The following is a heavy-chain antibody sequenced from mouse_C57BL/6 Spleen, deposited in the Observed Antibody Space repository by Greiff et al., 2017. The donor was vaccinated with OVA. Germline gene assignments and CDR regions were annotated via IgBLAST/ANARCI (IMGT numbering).Heavy chain of an antibody. D-gene: IGHD3-2*02. Sequence: QVQLQQPGAELVKPGASVKLSCKASGYTFTSYWMQGVKQRPGQGLEWIGEIDPSDSYTNYNQKFKGKGTLTVDTSSSTAYMQLSSLTSDDSAVYYCARQLRPYYFDYWGQGTTLTVSS. CDR3: ARQLRPYYFDY. V-gene: IGHV1-50*01. CDR1: GYTFTSYW. CDR2: IDPSDSYT. J-gene: IGHJ2*01.